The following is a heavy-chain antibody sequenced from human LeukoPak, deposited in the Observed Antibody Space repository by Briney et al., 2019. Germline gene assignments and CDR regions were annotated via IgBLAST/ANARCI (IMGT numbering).Heavy chain of an antibody. D-gene: IGHD6-13*01. J-gene: IGHJ4*02. CDR3: AMGVDRSSWYLFDY. CDR1: GDTLSDLS. V-gene: IGHV1-24*01. CDR2: FDPEDGET. Sequence: ASVEVSCKLSGDTLSDLSIHWVRQAPGKGLEWMGGFDPEDGETVYAQKFQGRVTVTEDTSTDTAYMEVTNLRSDDTAVYYCAMGVDRSSWYLFDYWGQGALVTVSS.